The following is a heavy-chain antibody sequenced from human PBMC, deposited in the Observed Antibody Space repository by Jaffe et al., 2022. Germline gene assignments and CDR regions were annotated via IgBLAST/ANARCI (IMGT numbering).Heavy chain of an antibody. CDR1: GGTFSSYA. CDR3: ARGGAYDFWSGAARSYYYYYYMDV. V-gene: IGHV1-69*01. J-gene: IGHJ6*03. CDR2: IIPIFGTA. Sequence: QVQLVQSGAEVKKPGSSVKVSCKASGGTFSSYAISWVRQAPGQGLEWMGGIIPIFGTANYAQKFQGRVTITADESTSTAYMELSSLRSEDTAVYYCARGGAYDFWSGAARSYYYYYYMDVWGKGTTVTVSS. D-gene: IGHD3-3*01.